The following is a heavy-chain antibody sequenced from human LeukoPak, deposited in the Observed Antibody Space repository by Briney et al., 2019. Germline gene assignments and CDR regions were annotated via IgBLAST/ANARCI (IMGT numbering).Heavy chain of an antibody. CDR3: ARDVYSGSYDLGGGFDY. CDR1: GYTFTGYY. J-gene: IGHJ4*02. CDR2: INPNSGGT. Sequence: ASVKVSCKASGYTFTGYYMHWVRQAPGQGLEWMGWINPNSGGTNYAQKFQGRVTMTRDTSISTAYMELSRLRSDDTAVYYCARDVYSGSYDLGGGFDYWGQGTLVTVSS. V-gene: IGHV1-2*02. D-gene: IGHD1-26*01.